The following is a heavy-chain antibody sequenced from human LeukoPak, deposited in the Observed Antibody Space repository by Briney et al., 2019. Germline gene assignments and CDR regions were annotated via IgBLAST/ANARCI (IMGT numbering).Heavy chain of an antibody. D-gene: IGHD3-16*01. CDR2: ISRSDGST. CDR1: GFIFSSYA. Sequence: GGSLRLSCAASGFIFSSYAMSWVRQTPGKGLEWVSAISRSDGSTYYADSVKGRFTISRDNSKNTLFLQMNSLEVEDTAVYYCARDPLGVLSYFDYWGQGTLVTVSS. CDR3: ARDPLGVLSYFDY. J-gene: IGHJ4*02. V-gene: IGHV3-23*01.